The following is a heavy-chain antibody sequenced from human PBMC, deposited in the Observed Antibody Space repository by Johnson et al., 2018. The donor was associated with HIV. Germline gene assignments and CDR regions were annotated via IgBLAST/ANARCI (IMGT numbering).Heavy chain of an antibody. V-gene: IGHV3-30*03. CDR3: ARDRGYWDGLDI. CDR2: ISYDGRTK. D-gene: IGHD3-22*01. J-gene: IGHJ3*02. CDR1: GFTFSSYG. Sequence: QVLLVESGGGVVQPGRSLRLSCAASGFTFSSYGMHWVRQAPGKGLEWVTVISYDGRTKYYSDSVKGRFTVSRDNSKNTLYLQMNSLRPEDTAVYYCARDRGYWDGLDIWGQGTMVTVSS.